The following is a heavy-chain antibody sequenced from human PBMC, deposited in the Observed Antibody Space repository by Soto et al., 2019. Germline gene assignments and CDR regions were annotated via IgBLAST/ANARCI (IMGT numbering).Heavy chain of an antibody. CDR2: INWNGGST. J-gene: IGHJ4*02. CDR1: GFTFDDYG. V-gene: IGHV3-20*01. CDR3: ARLGYCSSTSCRDPHLDY. D-gene: IGHD2-2*01. Sequence: EVQLVESGGGVVRPGGSLRLSCAASGFTFDDYGMSWVRQAPGKGLEWVSGINWNGGSTGYVDSVKGRFTISRDNAKNSLYLQMNSLRAEDTALYHCARLGYCSSTSCRDPHLDYWGQGTLVTVSS.